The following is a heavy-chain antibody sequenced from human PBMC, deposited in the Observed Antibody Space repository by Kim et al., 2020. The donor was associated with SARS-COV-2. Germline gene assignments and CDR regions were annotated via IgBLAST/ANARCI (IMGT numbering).Heavy chain of an antibody. V-gene: IGHV3-7*03. D-gene: IGHD6-13*01. Sequence: GGSLRLSCAVSGFTFTTYWMIWVRQAPGKGLEWVASINEDGREKYYADPVQGRFTISRDNAKGSLYLQMSTLRAADTAVYFCARGGATAGLDEYFQHWGQGTLVTVSS. CDR1: GFTFTTYW. CDR3: ARGGATAGLDEYFQH. J-gene: IGHJ1*01. CDR2: INEDGREK.